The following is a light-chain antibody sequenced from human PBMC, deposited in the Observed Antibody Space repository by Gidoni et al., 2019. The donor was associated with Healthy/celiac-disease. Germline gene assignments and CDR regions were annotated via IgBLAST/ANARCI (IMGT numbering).Light chain of an antibody. J-gene: IGKJ5*01. CDR3: QQYDNLPP. V-gene: IGKV1-33*01. CDR2: DAS. Sequence: DIQMTQSPSSLSASLGHRVTITCQASQDISNYLKWYQQKPGKAPKLLIYDASNLETGVPSRVSGSGSGTDFTFTISSLQPEDIATYYCQQYDNLPPFGQGTRLEIK. CDR1: QDISNY.